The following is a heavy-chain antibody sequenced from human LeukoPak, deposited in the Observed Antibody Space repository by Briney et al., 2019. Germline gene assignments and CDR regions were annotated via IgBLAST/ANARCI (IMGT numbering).Heavy chain of an antibody. CDR2: IKSKAGGGTP. D-gene: IGHD6-13*01. V-gene: IGHV3-15*01. CDR3: ATIRDSSSWAFDY. Sequence: GGSLRLSCAASGFTFIDAWMSWVRQAPGKWLEWVGRIKSKAGGGTPDYAAPVKGRFTIPRDDSQNTLYVQMDSLTTDDTAVYYCATIRDSSSWAFDYWGQGTLVTVSS. J-gene: IGHJ4*02. CDR1: GFTFIDAW.